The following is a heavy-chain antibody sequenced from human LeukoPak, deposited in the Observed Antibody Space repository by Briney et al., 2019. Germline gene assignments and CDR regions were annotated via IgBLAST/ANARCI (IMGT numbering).Heavy chain of an antibody. D-gene: IGHD4-11*01. J-gene: IGHJ5*02. Sequence: SETLSLTCAVSAYSIGSGYYWGWIRPPPGKGLEWIGSFYYRGSTYYNPSLKSRVTISVDTSKNQFSLKLSSVTAADTAVYYCARHDFYSNYPHNWFDPWGQGTLVTVSS. CDR2: FYYRGST. CDR3: ARHDFYSNYPHNWFDP. V-gene: IGHV4-38-2*01. CDR1: AYSIGSGYY.